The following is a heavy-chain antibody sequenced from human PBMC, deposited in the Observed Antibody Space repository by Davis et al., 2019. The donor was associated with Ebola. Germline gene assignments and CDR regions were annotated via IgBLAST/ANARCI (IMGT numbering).Heavy chain of an antibody. V-gene: IGHV3-23*01. CDR3: AKDGQLWLRGRLGYYYYGMDV. CDR1: EFTFSSYT. CDR2: ISSSGGST. J-gene: IGHJ6*04. D-gene: IGHD5-18*01. Sequence: GGSLRLSCAASEFTFSSYTMSCVRQAPGKGLEWVSGISSSGGSTYYADSVKGRFTISRDNAKNSLYLQMNSLRAEDTALYYCAKDGQLWLRGRLGYYYYGMDVWGKGTTVTVSS.